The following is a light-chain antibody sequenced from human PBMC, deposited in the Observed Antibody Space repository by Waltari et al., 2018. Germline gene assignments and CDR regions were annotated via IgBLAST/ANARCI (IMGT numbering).Light chain of an antibody. CDR2: DVS. CDR1: SSNIGNSHY. CDR3: DSKSSSSPHV. V-gene: IGLV2-14*03. Sequence: QSALTQPASVSGSPGQSITVSCTGTSSNIGNSHYVSWYQQHPGKAPKLMIYDVSSRPSGVSNRFSGSKSGNTASLTISGLQAEDEADYYCDSKSSSSPHVFGTGTKVTVL. J-gene: IGLJ1*01.